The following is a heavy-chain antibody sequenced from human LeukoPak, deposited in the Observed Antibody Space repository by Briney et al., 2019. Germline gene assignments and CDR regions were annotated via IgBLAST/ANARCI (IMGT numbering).Heavy chain of an antibody. CDR2: FDPEDGET. D-gene: IGHD6-13*01. J-gene: IGHJ4*02. Sequence: ASVKVSCKVSGYTLTELSMHWVRQAPGKGLEGMGGFDPEDGETIYAQKFQGRVTMTEDTSTDTAYMELSSPRSEDTAVYYCATFSLIAAAGDFDYWGQGTLVTVSS. CDR1: GYTLTELS. CDR3: ATFSLIAAAGDFDY. V-gene: IGHV1-24*01.